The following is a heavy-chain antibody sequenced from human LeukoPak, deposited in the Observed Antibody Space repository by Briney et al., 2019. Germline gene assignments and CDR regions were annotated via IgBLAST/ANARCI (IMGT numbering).Heavy chain of an antibody. CDR3: ARGELYGAFDI. CDR2: ISYDGSNK. V-gene: IGHV3-30-3*01. D-gene: IGHD2-8*01. CDR1: GFTFSSYA. Sequence: GGSLRLFCAASGFTFSSYAMHWVRQAPGKGLEWVAVISYDGSNKYYADSVKGRFTISRDNSKNTLYPQMNSLRAEDTAVYYCARGELYGAFDIWGQGTMVTVSS. J-gene: IGHJ3*02.